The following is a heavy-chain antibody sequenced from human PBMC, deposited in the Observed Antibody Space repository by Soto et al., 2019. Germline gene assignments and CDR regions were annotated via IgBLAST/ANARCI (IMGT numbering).Heavy chain of an antibody. CDR3: ARAVLSSSRPSYYEYGMDV. CDR2: IIPLFGTT. Sequence: QVQLVQSGAEVKRPGSSVKVSCKASGGTFSSNSINWVRQAPGQGLEWMGSIIPLFGTTDYAQNFQGRVTISADKFTNTAYMELSSRRAEDTAVYFCARAVLSSSRPSYYEYGMDVWGQGTTVTVSS. J-gene: IGHJ6*02. CDR1: GGTFSSNS. V-gene: IGHV1-69*06. D-gene: IGHD3-16*01.